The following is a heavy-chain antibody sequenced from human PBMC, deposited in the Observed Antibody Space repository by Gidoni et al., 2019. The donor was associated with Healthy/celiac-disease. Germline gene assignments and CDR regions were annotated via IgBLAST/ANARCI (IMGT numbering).Heavy chain of an antibody. V-gene: IGHV3-23*04. Sequence: EVQLVESGGGLVQPGGSLRLSCSSSGFTFSSFPMGWVRQAPGKGMEWCSAISGSGGSTYYAESVKGRFTIDRDNSKNRLYVQMNSLRAEDTAVYYCAKDRGGGSYYRGPGFDYWGQGTLVTVSS. D-gene: IGHD1-26*01. CDR3: AKDRGGGSYYRGPGFDY. CDR2: ISGSGGST. CDR1: GFTFSSFP. J-gene: IGHJ4*02.